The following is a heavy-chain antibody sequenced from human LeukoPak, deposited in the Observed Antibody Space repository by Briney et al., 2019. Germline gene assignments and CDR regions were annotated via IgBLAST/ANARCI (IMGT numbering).Heavy chain of an antibody. Sequence: PGGSLRLSCAASGFTFSSYGMHWVRQAPGKGLEWVAFIRYDGSNKYYADSVKGRFTISRDNSKNTLYLQMNSLRPEDTAVYFCASGGGSSWYTGTSDWGQGTLVTVSS. CDR3: ASGGGSSWYTGTSD. CDR2: IRYDGSNK. V-gene: IGHV3-30*02. J-gene: IGHJ4*02. CDR1: GFTFSSYG. D-gene: IGHD6-13*01.